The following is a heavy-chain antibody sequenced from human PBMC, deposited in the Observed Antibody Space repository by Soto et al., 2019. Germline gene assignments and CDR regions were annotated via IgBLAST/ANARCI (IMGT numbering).Heavy chain of an antibody. J-gene: IGHJ6*03. CDR1: GGSISSGGYY. CDR3: SASSTSSGDYYYYMDV. Sequence: SETLSLTCTVSGGSISSGGYYWSWIRQHPGKGLEWIGYTYYSGSTYYNPSLKSRVTISVDTSKNQFSLKLSSVTAADTAVYYCSASSTSSGDYYYYMDVWGKGTTVTVSS. CDR2: TYYSGST. V-gene: IGHV4-31*03. D-gene: IGHD2-2*01.